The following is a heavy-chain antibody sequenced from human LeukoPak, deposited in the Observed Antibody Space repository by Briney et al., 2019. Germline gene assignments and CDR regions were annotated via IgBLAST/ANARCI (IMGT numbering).Heavy chain of an antibody. CDR3: AREDGGGSADY. J-gene: IGHJ4*02. V-gene: IGHV4-30-2*01. D-gene: IGHD2-15*01. CDR1: GGSISSGGYS. Sequence: SSETLSLTCAVSGGSISSGGYSWSWNRQPPGKGLESNGYIYHSWSTYYNPSLKGRVTISVDRSKKQFTLNVSSVTAADTAVYYCAREDGGGSADYLGQGTLLTVSS. CDR2: IYHSWST.